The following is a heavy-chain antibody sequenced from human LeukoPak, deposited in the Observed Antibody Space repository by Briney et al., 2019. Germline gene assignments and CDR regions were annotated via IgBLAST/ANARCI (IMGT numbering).Heavy chain of an antibody. D-gene: IGHD1-7*01. Sequence: ASVKVSCKASGYTCTSAEINWVRQATGQGLEWLGRMNTNSGSTAYAQKFQGRVTMTRNTPISTAFLELSSLRSEDTAVYYCARGLPSGNYVGDAFDIWGQGTRVIVSS. V-gene: IGHV1-8*01. CDR2: MNTNSGST. CDR3: ARGLPSGNYVGDAFDI. CDR1: GYTCTSAE. J-gene: IGHJ3*02.